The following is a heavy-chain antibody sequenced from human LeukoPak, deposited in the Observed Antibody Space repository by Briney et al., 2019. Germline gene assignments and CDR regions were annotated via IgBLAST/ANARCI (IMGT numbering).Heavy chain of an antibody. CDR2: TNHSGGT. V-gene: IGHV4-34*01. D-gene: IGHD3-22*01. CDR3: ASAMIGVPDDAFDI. CDR1: GGSFSGYY. J-gene: IGHJ3*02. Sequence: SETLSLTCAVYGGSFSGYYWSWIRQPPGKGLEWIGETNHSGGTNYNPSLKSRVTISVDTSKNQFSLKLSSVTAADTAVYYCASAMIGVPDDAFDIWGQGTMVTVSS.